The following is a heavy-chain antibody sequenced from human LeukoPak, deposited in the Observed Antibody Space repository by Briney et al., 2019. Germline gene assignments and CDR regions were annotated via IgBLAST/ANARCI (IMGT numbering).Heavy chain of an antibody. CDR2: IYYSGST. Sequence: SETLSLTCTVSGGSISSYYWSWIRQPPGKGLEWIGYIYYSGSTNYNPSLKSRVTISVGTSENQFSLKLSSVTAADTAVYYCARVETGSPRIVFDYWGQGTLVTVSS. CDR1: GGSISSYY. J-gene: IGHJ4*02. D-gene: IGHD2-15*01. V-gene: IGHV4-59*01. CDR3: ARVETGSPRIVFDY.